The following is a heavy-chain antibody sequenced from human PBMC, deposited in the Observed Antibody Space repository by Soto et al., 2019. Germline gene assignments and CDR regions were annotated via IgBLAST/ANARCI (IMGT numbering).Heavy chain of an antibody. D-gene: IGHD3-9*01. CDR2: INHRGST. V-gene: IGHV4-61*01. Sequence: SETLSLTCSVSGGSVTSTSHYWSWIRQAPGKGLEWIGYINHRGSTNFNPSLKSRATILSDPSKNQFSLRLTSVTAADTAVYYCARGGTSDMLTAYYTYQYFGVDVWGQGTTVTVSS. CDR1: GGSVTSTSHY. J-gene: IGHJ6*02. CDR3: ARGGTSDMLTAYYTYQYFGVDV.